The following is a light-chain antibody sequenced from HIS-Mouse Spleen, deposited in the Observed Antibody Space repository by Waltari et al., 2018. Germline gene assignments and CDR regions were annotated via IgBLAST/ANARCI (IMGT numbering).Light chain of an antibody. CDR2: GAS. Sequence: EIVMTQSPATLSVSPGERATLSCRASQSVSSNLAVYQQKPGQAPRLLIYGASTRATGIPARFSGSGSGTEFTLTISSLQSEDFAVYYCQQYNNWPQTFGQGTKVEIK. CDR1: QSVSSN. CDR3: QQYNNWPQT. J-gene: IGKJ1*01. V-gene: IGKV3-15*01.